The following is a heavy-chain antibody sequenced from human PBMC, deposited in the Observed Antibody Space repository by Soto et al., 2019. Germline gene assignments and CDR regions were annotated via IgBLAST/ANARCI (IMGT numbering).Heavy chain of an antibody. V-gene: IGHV3-30*18. Sequence: QVQLVESGGGVVQPERSLRLSCAASGFIFSNYGMQWVRQAPGKGLEWVAVASSAGSTKYYADSVKGRFTISRDNSKNTVCLQMNSLRAEDTAVYYCAKDLGYSYGGFFDYWGQGTLVTVSS. D-gene: IGHD5-18*01. J-gene: IGHJ4*02. CDR1: GFIFSNYG. CDR2: ASSAGSTK. CDR3: AKDLGYSYGGFFDY.